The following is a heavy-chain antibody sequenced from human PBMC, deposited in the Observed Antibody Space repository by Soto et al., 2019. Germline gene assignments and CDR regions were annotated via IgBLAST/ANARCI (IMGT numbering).Heavy chain of an antibody. J-gene: IGHJ3*02. CDR2: ISGSGGST. D-gene: IGHD4-17*01. CDR3: ANDLPLPPDDGDLRRDAFDI. Sequence: EVQLLESGGGLVQPGGSLRLSCAASGFTFSSYAMSWVRQAPGKGLEWVSAISGSGGSTYYADSVEGRFTISRDNTKNTLQLQLNSLRPEDATVYYCANDLPLPPDDGDLRRDAFDIWGQGTMVTVSS. V-gene: IGHV3-23*01. CDR1: GFTFSSYA.